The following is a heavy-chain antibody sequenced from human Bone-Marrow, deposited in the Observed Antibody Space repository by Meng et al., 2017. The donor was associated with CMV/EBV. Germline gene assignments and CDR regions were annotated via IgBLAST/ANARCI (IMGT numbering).Heavy chain of an antibody. CDR3: AKDNGGSYYYGMDV. J-gene: IGHJ6*02. D-gene: IGHD3-10*01. V-gene: IGHV3-9*03. CDR1: GFTFSSYA. CDR2: ISWNSGSI. Sequence: SLKISCAASGFTFSSYAMHWVRQAPGKGLEWVSGISWNSGSIGYADSVKGRFTISRDNAKNSLYLQMNSLRAEDMALYYCAKDNGGSYYYGMDVWGQGTTVTVSS.